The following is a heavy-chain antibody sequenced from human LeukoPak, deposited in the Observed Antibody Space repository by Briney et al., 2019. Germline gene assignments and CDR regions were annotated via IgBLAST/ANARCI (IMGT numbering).Heavy chain of an antibody. CDR3: AREPGGVVVAAAKSAFDI. D-gene: IGHD2-15*01. J-gene: IGHJ3*02. Sequence: ASVKVSCKASGYTFTSYYMHWVRQAPGQGLEWMGIINPSGGSTSYAQKFQGRVTMTRDTSTSTVYMELSSLRSEDTAVYYCAREPGGVVVAAAKSAFDIWGQGTMVTVSS. CDR1: GYTFTSYY. CDR2: INPSGGST. V-gene: IGHV1-46*01.